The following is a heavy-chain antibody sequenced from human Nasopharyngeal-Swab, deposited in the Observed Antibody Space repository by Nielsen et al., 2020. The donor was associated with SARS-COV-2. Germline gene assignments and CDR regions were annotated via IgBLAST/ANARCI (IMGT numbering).Heavy chain of an antibody. CDR2: ISGSGGNK. Sequence: GESLKISCAASGFTFSSYAMSWVRQAPGKGLEWVSTISGSGGNKYYADSVKGRFTISRDNSKNTLYLQMNSLRAEDTAVYYCARAAGGSYVAPFDYWGQGTLVTVSS. CDR3: ARAAGGSYVAPFDY. D-gene: IGHD1-26*01. V-gene: IGHV3-23*01. CDR1: GFTFSSYA. J-gene: IGHJ4*02.